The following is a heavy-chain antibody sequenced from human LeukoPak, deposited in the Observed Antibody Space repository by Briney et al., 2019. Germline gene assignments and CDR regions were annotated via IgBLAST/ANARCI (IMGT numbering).Heavy chain of an antibody. J-gene: IGHJ4*02. Sequence: ASVKVSCKAFGYRFTGYYIHWVRQAPGQGLEWMGWINPNSGDTNSAQKFQGRVTMTRDTSINTAYMELSRLKSDDTAVYYCAIASDWYYFDHWGQGTLVTVSS. V-gene: IGHV1-2*02. CDR3: AIASDWYYFDH. CDR1: GYRFTGYY. D-gene: IGHD6-19*01. CDR2: INPNSGDT.